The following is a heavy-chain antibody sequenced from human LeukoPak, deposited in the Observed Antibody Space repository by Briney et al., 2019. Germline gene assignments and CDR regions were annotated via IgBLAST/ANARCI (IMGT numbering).Heavy chain of an antibody. CDR1: GFTVSSNY. Sequence: PGGSLRLSCAASGFTVSSNYMSWVRQAPGKGLEWVSVIYSGGSTYYADSVKGRFTISRDNSKNTLYLQMNSLRAEDTAVYHCARDLMVRGARGFDYWGQGTLVTVSS. V-gene: IGHV3-53*01. D-gene: IGHD3-10*01. CDR2: IYSGGST. CDR3: ARDLMVRGARGFDY. J-gene: IGHJ4*02.